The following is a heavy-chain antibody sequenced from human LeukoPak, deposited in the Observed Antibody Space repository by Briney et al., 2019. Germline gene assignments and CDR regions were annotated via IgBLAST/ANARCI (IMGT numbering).Heavy chain of an antibody. D-gene: IGHD5-24*01. J-gene: IGHJ2*01. V-gene: IGHV4-59*01. CDR1: GGSISSYY. CDR2: IYYSGST. Sequence: SETLSLTCTVSGGSISSYYWSWIRQPPGKGLEWIGYIYYSGSTNYNPSLKSRVTISVDTSKNQFSLKLSSVTAADTAMYYCARDQGDGHNYEGARCFDLWGRGTLVTVSS. CDR3: ARDQGDGHNYEGARCFDL.